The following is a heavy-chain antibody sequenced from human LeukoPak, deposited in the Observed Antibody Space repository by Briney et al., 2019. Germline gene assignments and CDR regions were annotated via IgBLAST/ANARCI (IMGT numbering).Heavy chain of an antibody. CDR2: IRHDGSNT. D-gene: IGHD1-26*01. J-gene: IGHJ4*02. CDR3: AKDFNRWENLEY. V-gene: IGHV3-30*02. Sequence: GGSLRPSYAASGFTLSTYGMHWVRQPPSKGLEWVAFIRHDGSNTYYAESVKGRFTISRDISKNLLYLQMNSLRAEDTAVYYCAKDFNRWENLEYWGQGTLVSVSS. CDR1: GFTLSTYG.